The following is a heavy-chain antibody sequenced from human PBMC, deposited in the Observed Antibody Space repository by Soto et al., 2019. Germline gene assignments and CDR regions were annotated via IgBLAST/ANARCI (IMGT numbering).Heavy chain of an antibody. J-gene: IGHJ4*01. CDR2: IIPIFGTA. CDR3: ASLPPWEPPRGYYFDY. CDR1: GGTFSSYA. D-gene: IGHD1-26*01. V-gene: IGHV1-69*12. Sequence: QVQLVQSGAEVKKPGSSVKVSCKASGGTFSSYAISWVRQAPGQGLEWMGGIIPIFGTANYAQKFQGRVPIPADESPSPAYMGLGSLRSEDTAVYYGASLPPWEPPRGYYFDYWGHGTLVTVSS.